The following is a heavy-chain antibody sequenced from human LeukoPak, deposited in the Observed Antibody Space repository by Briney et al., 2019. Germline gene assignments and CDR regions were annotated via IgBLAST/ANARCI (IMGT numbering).Heavy chain of an antibody. CDR1: GFTFSDYY. Sequence: GGSLRLSCAASGFTFSDYYMNWIRQTPGKGLEWVSYIGSSGSIIYYADSVKGRFTISRDNAKNSVYLQMNSLRAEDTAVYYCARAATYNWNDVNYWGQGTLVTVSS. CDR2: IGSSGSII. CDR3: ARAATYNWNDVNY. J-gene: IGHJ4*02. D-gene: IGHD1-20*01. V-gene: IGHV3-11*01.